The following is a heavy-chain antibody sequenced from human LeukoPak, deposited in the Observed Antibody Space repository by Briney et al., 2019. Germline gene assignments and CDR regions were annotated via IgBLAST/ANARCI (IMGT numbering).Heavy chain of an antibody. D-gene: IGHD6-19*01. V-gene: IGHV3-15*01. Sequence: GRSLRLSCAASGFTFINAWMSWVRQAPGKGLEWIGQIKSKIDGGTTDSAAAVKDRFTISRDDSKNTLYLQMNSLKTEDTAVYYCTRDWLGIGDYWGQGTLVTVSS. J-gene: IGHJ4*02. CDR3: TRDWLGIGDY. CDR1: GFTFINAW. CDR2: IKSKIDGGTT.